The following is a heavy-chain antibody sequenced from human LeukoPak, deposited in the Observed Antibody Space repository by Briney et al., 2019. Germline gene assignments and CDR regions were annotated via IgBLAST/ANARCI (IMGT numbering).Heavy chain of an antibody. V-gene: IGHV3-11*04. CDR1: GFTFSDYY. J-gene: IGHJ4*02. CDR3: ASSVGGMVVAATFDY. CDR2: ISSSGSII. D-gene: IGHD2-15*01. Sequence: GGSLRLSCAASGFTFSDYYMSWIRQAPGKGLEWVSYISSSGSIIYYADSVKGRFTISRDNAKKSLYQQMNSLRAEDTAVYYCASSVGGMVVAATFDYWGQGTLVTVSS.